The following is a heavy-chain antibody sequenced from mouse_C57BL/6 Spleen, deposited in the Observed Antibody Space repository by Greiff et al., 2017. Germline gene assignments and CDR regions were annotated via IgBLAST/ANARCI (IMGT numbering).Heavy chain of an antibody. CDR1: GYAFSSSW. CDR2: IYPGDGDT. D-gene: IGHD5-1*01. CDR3: AKYSYYFDY. Sequence: VQLVESGPELVKPGASVKISCKASGYAFSSSWMNWVKQRPGKGLEWIGRIYPGDGDTNYNGKFKGKATLTADKSSSTAYMQLSSLSSDDSAVYFCAKYSYYFDYWGQGTTLTVSS. V-gene: IGHV1-82*01. J-gene: IGHJ2*01.